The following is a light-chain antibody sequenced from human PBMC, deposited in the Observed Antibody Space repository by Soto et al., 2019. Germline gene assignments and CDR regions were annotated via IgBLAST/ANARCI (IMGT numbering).Light chain of an antibody. CDR3: QHYNDWPPTWT. CDR1: QSVSSK. Sequence: IVMTQSPATLSVSPGERATLSCRASQSVSSKLAWYQQTPGQAPRVLIHGASTRATGIPARFSGSGSGTEFTLTISSLQSEDFAVYYCQHYNDWPPTWTFGQGTRVEIK. V-gene: IGKV3-15*01. CDR2: GAS. J-gene: IGKJ1*01.